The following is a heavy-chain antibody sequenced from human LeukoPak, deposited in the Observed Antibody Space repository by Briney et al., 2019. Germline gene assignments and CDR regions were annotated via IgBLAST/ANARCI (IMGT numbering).Heavy chain of an antibody. CDR3: ARGEGWSQVDKWFDP. D-gene: IGHD6-19*01. CDR2: INHSGST. J-gene: IGHJ5*02. CDR1: GGSFSGYY. V-gene: IGHV4-34*01. Sequence: SETLSLTCAVYGGSFSGYYWSWIRQPPGKGLEWIGEINHSGSTNYNPSLKSRVTISVDTSKNQFSLKLSSVTAADTAVYYCARGEGWSQVDKWFDPWGQGTLVTVSS.